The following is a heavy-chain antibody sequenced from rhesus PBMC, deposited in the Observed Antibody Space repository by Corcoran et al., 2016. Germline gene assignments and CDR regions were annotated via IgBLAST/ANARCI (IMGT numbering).Heavy chain of an antibody. Sequence: EVQLVQSGAEVKKPGASVKISCKASGYTFTDYYLHWVRQAPGKGVEWRGLVDPEDGEADFAQKFQDRVTSSADTTTDTAYMELSSLRSEDTAMYYCTTRGGTAGTVVDYWGQGVLVTVSS. CDR3: TTRGGTAGTVVDY. V-gene: IGHV1-111*02. CDR2: VDPEDGEA. J-gene: IGHJ4*01. D-gene: IGHD5-24*01. CDR1: GYTFTDYY.